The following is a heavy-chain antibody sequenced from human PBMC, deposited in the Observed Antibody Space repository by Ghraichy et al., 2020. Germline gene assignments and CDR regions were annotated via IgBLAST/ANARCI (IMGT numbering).Heavy chain of an antibody. CDR3: VKEKGTIRRDFDY. J-gene: IGHJ4*02. D-gene: IGHD5-24*01. CDR1: GFTFSIYA. V-gene: IGHV3-64D*06. CDR2: FSTYGGPT. Sequence: GGSLRLSCSASGFTFSIYAMHWVRQAPGKGLEYVSGFSTYGGPTYYADSVRGRCTIYKDNSKNTLYLQMNRLTPEDTAVYYCVKEKGTIRRDFDYWGKGTMVSVS.